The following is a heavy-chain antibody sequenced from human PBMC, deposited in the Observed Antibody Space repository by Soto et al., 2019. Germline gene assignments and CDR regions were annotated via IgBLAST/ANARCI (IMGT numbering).Heavy chain of an antibody. J-gene: IGHJ2*01. V-gene: IGHV3-11*06. CDR3: AGDGSGNTSHWYFDH. CDR1: GFSIRDDY. Sequence: QAQLVESGGGLVKPGGSLRLSCAASGFSIRDDYMSWIRQAPGKGLEWVSYISYSSSYTKYADFVKGRFTISRDNAKNSLYLQMNSLGVEGTAVYYCAGDGSGNTSHWYFDHWGRGALITVTS. D-gene: IGHD3-10*01. CDR2: ISYSSSYT.